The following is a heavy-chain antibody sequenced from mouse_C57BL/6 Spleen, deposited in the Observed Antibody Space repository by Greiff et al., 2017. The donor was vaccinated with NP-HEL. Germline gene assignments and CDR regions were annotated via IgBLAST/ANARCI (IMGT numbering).Heavy chain of an antibody. V-gene: IGHV7-3*01. J-gene: IGHJ4*01. CDR1: GFTFTDYY. CDR2: IRNKANGYTT. CDR3: ARYWDDYAMDY. Sequence: EVQVVESGGGLVQPGGSLSLSCAASGFTFTDYYMSWVRQPPGKALEWLGFIRNKANGYTTEYSASVKGRFTISRDNSQSILYLQMNALRAEDSATYYCARYWDDYAMDYWGQGTSVTVSS. D-gene: IGHD4-1*01.